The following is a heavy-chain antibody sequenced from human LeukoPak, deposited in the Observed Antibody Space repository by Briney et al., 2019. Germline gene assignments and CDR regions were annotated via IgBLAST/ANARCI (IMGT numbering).Heavy chain of an antibody. V-gene: IGHV3-23*01. D-gene: IGHD2-2*01. Sequence: GALRLSCAASGFTFSSYAMSWVRQAPGKGLEWVSAISGSGGSTYYADSVKGRFTISRDNSKNTLYLQMNSLRAEDTAVYYCAKAGLIGYIVVVPAAPDYWGQGTLVTVSS. CDR1: GFTFSSYA. CDR3: AKAGLIGYIVVVPAAPDY. J-gene: IGHJ4*02. CDR2: ISGSGGST.